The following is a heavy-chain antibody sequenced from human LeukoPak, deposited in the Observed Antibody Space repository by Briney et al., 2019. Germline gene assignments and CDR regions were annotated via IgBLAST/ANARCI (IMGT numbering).Heavy chain of an antibody. CDR3: ARDRAVSWLDS. CDR1: GLTFTSHG. Sequence: GGSLRLSCAASGLTFTSHGFHWVRQAPGRGLEWLTFISLDGSRKSYADSVKGRFTFSRDDSKNTLYLEMNSLQAEDTATYYCARDRAVSWLDSWGLGTLVTVSS. CDR2: ISLDGSRK. D-gene: IGHD3-10*01. J-gene: IGHJ5*01. V-gene: IGHV3-33*05.